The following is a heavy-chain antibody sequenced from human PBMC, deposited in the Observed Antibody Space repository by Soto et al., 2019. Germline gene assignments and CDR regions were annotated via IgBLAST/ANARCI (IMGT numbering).Heavy chain of an antibody. CDR2: ISGSGGST. CDR1: VFTFSSYA. J-gene: IGHJ6*01. CDR3: AKDLGQQLFYYYGMDV. Sequence: WGSLRLSCAASVFTFSSYAMSWVRQAPGKGLEWVSAISGSGGSTYYADSVKGRFTISRDNSKNTLYLQMNSLRAEDTAVYYCAKDLGQQLFYYYGMDVWGQGTTVTVSS. D-gene: IGHD6-13*01. V-gene: IGHV3-23*01.